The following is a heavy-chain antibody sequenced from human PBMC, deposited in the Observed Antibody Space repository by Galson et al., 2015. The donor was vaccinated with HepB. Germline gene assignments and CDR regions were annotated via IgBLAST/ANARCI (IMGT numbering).Heavy chain of an antibody. V-gene: IGHV4-4*02. CDR2: IYHSGST. Sequence: LSLTCAVSGGSISSSNWWSWVRQPPGKGLEWIWEIYHSGSTNYNPSLKSRVTISVDKSKNQFSLKLSSVTAADTAVYYCARDQRYCSSTSCPPMDVWGKGTTVTVSS. CDR3: ARDQRYCSSTSCPPMDV. CDR1: GGSISSSNW. D-gene: IGHD2-2*01. J-gene: IGHJ6*04.